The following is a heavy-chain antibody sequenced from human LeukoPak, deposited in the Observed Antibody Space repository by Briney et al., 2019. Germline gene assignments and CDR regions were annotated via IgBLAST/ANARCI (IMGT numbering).Heavy chain of an antibody. CDR1: GGSFSGYY. CDR3: ARGRRRGYGGAIDI. D-gene: IGHD5-12*01. V-gene: IGHV4-34*01. Sequence: SETLSLTCAVYGGSFSGYYWSWIRQPPGKGLEWIGEINHSGSTNYNPSLKSRVTISVDTSKNQFSLKLSSVTAADTAVYYCARGRRRGYGGAIDIWGQGTMVTVSS. J-gene: IGHJ3*02. CDR2: INHSGST.